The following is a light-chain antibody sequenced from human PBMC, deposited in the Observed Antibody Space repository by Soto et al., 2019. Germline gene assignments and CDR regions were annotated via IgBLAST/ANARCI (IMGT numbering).Light chain of an antibody. Sequence: QSALTQPPSASGSPGQSVTISCTGTSSDVGGYNFVSWYQQHPGKAPKLLIYEVSKRPSGGPDRFSGSKSDNTASLTVSGLQADDEADYYCSSFAGGNNLLFGGGTKLTVL. V-gene: IGLV2-8*01. J-gene: IGLJ2*01. CDR2: EVS. CDR1: SSDVGGYNF. CDR3: SSFAGGNNLL.